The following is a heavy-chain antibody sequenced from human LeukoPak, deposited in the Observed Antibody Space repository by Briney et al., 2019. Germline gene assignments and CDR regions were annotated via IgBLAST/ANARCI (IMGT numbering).Heavy chain of an antibody. CDR1: GFTFSTYW. V-gene: IGHV3-7*05. J-gene: IGHJ4*02. Sequence: GGSLRPSCAASGFTFSTYWMTWVRQAPGEGLEWVANIKQDGSEKYYADSVKGRFSISRDNAKKSLYLQMNSLRADDTALYYCARDGGTAGEFDYWGQGTVVTVSS. D-gene: IGHD2-15*01. CDR3: ARDGGTAGEFDY. CDR2: IKQDGSEK.